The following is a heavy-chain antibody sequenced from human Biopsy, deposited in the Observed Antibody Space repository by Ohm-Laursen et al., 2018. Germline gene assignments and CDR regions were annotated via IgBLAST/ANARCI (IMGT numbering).Heavy chain of an antibody. CDR2: INPKSGDT. CDR3: ARGRRHCSGTCSRWYFDL. V-gene: IGHV1-2*02. CDR1: GYTFTAFS. Sequence: EASVKVSCKPSGYTFTAFSVHWLRQAPGQGLEWMGWINPKSGDTDYPQNFQGRVSMTRDTSINTAYMDLSRLRSDDTAVYYCARGRRHCSGTCSRWYFDLWGRGTLVTVSS. D-gene: IGHD2-2*01. J-gene: IGHJ2*01.